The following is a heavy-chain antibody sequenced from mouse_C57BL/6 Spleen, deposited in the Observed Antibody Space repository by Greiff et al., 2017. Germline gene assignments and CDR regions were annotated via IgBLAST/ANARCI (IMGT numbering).Heavy chain of an antibody. CDR3: ARDGNWYYFDY. J-gene: IGHJ2*01. Sequence: EVQLQQSGPELVKPGASVKISCKASGYTFTDYYMNWVKQSHGKSLEWIGDINPNNGGTSYNQKFKGKATLTVDTSSSTAYMERRSLTSEDSAVYYCARDGNWYYFDYWGQGTTLTVSS. CDR1: GYTFTDYY. CDR2: INPNNGGT. D-gene: IGHD2-1*01. V-gene: IGHV1-26*01.